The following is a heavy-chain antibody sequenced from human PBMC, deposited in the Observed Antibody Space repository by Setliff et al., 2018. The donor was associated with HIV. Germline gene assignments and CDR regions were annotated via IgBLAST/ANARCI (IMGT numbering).Heavy chain of an antibody. D-gene: IGHD3-10*01. J-gene: IGHJ2*01. CDR2: INHSGNT. CDR3: ASRGPRGFYFDL. CDR1: GGSFSGYQ. V-gene: IGHV4-34*01. Sequence: PSETLSLTCAVYGGSFSGYQFTWIRQSPGKGLEWVGEINHSGNTNYNPSLKGRLTISMDMSKNHFSLKLTSMTAADRAVYYCASRGPRGFYFDLWGRGTLVTVSS.